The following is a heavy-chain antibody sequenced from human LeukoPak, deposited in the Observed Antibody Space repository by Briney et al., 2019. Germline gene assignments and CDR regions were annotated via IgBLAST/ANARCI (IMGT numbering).Heavy chain of an antibody. CDR1: GYTFTSYY. D-gene: IGHD2-21*02. CDR2: INPSGGST. V-gene: IGHV1-46*01. J-gene: IGHJ3*02. Sequence: VSVKVSCKASGYTFTSYYMHWVRQAPGQGLEWMGIINPSGGSTSYAQKFQGRVTMTRDTSTSTVYMELSSLRSEDTAVYYCAREAYCGGNCPNDAFDIWGQGTMVTVSS. CDR3: AREAYCGGNCPNDAFDI.